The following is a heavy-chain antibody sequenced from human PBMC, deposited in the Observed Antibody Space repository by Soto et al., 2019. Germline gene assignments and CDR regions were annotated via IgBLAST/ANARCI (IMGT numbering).Heavy chain of an antibody. V-gene: IGHV3-7*01. J-gene: IGHJ4*02. CDR1: GFTFSKYW. CDR2: IKENGREM. Sequence: EVQLVASGGGLAQPGGSLRLSCAASGFTFSKYWMHWVRQAPGKGLEWVANIKENGREMYYVDSVKGRFTISRDNAKNSLYLQMNSLRAEDTAVYYCVTDSSRGDFWGQGTLVTVSS. CDR3: VTDSSRGDF. D-gene: IGHD3-10*01.